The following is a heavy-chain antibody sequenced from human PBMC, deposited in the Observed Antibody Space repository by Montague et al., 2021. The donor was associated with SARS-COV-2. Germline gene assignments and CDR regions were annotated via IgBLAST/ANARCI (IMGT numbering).Heavy chain of an antibody. V-gene: IGHV4-39*01. D-gene: IGHD4-23*01. J-gene: IGHJ4*02. Sequence: SETLSLTCTVSGGSISSSSYYWGRIRQPPRKGLEWIGSIYYSGSTYYNPSLRSRVTISVDTSKNQISLKLSSVTAADTAVYYCASPNSGRWYYFDYWGQGTLVTASS. CDR2: IYYSGST. CDR3: ASPNSGRWYYFDY. CDR1: GGSISSSSYY.